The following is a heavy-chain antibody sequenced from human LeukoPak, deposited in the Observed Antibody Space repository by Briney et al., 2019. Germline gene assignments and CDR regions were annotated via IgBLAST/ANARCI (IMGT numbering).Heavy chain of an antibody. CDR3: ARVIVVVPPDDYYFDY. V-gene: IGHV4-39*07. Sequence: SETLSLTCTVSGGSISSSSYYWGWIRQPPGKGLEWIGNIYYSETTYYNPSLESRVTISIDTSNNQFSLKLSSVTAADTAVYYCARVIVVVPPDDYYFDYWGQGTLVTVSS. CDR1: GGSISSSSYY. D-gene: IGHD2-2*01. J-gene: IGHJ4*02. CDR2: IYYSETT.